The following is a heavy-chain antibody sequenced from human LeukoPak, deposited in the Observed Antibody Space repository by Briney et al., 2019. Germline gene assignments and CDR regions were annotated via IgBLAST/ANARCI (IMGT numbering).Heavy chain of an antibody. CDR3: ARESDYYDSSGYYSDYFDY. CDR2: IYNSRIT. Sequence: SETLSLTCTVSGDSISSGSYYWSWIRQPAGKGLEWIGRIYNSRITNYNPSLKSRVTISVDTSKNQFSLKLSSVTAADTAVYYCARESDYYDSSGYYSDYFDYWGQGTLVTVSS. V-gene: IGHV4-61*10. J-gene: IGHJ4*02. D-gene: IGHD3-22*01. CDR1: GDSISSGSYY.